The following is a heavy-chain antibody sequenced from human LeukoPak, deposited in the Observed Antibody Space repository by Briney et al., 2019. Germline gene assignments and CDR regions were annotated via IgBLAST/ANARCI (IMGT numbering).Heavy chain of an antibody. V-gene: IGHV3-48*03. CDR3: ARDHYDSSGLSTWDY. D-gene: IGHD3-22*01. J-gene: IGHJ4*02. CDR1: GFTFSSYE. CDR2: ISSSGSTI. Sequence: GGSLRLSCAASGFTFSSYEMNWVRQAPGKGLEWVSYISSSGSTIYYADSVKGRFTISRDNAKNSLYLQMNSLRAEDTAVYYCARDHYDSSGLSTWDYWGQGTLVTVSS.